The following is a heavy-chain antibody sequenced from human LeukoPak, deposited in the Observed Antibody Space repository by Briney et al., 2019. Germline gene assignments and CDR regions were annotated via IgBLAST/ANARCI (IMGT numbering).Heavy chain of an antibody. CDR1: GGSISSNY. J-gene: IGHJ4*02. V-gene: IGHV4-59*01. Sequence: SETLSLTCSVSGGSISSNYWSWIRQPPGKGLEWIGNIYYSGSINYNPSLKSRVTISVDTSKNQFSLKLSSVTAADTAVYYCARVQQQLLPFDYWGQGILVTVSS. CDR2: IYYSGSI. D-gene: IGHD6-13*01. CDR3: ARVQQQLLPFDY.